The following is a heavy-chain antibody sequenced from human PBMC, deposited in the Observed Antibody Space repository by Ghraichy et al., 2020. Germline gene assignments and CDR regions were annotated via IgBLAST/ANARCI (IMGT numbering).Heavy chain of an antibody. Sequence: ASVKVSCKASGYTFTNYAMHWVRQAPGQRLEWMGWINAGNGNTKYSEKFQGRVTINRDTSASIVYMELSSLRSEDTAVYYCARAPPYCSGGSCYLRDPWGQGTLVTVSS. CDR3: ARAPPYCSGGSCYLRDP. J-gene: IGHJ5*02. CDR1: GYTFTNYA. D-gene: IGHD2-15*01. V-gene: IGHV1-3*01. CDR2: INAGNGNT.